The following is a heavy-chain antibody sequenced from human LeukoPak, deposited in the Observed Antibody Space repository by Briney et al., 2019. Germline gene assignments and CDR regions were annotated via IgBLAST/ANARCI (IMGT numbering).Heavy chain of an antibody. Sequence: GGSLRLSCAASGFYFGSYGMSWVRQAPGKGLEWVSVITPNADRTSYADSVEGRFTISRDNPRNTLYMQMNSLRDEDTALYYCAIMHGYYDGSGYWVQWGQGTLVTVSS. CDR2: ITPNADRT. V-gene: IGHV3-23*01. CDR1: GFYFGSYG. D-gene: IGHD3-22*01. CDR3: AIMHGYYDGSGYWVQ. J-gene: IGHJ1*01.